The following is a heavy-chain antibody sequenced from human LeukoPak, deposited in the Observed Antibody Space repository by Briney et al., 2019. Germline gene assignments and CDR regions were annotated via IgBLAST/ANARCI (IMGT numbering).Heavy chain of an antibody. CDR1: GGSFSGYY. CDR3: ARELRFLQDI. CDR2: IKHSGST. D-gene: IGHD3-3*01. Sequence: PSETLSLTCAVYGGSFSGYYWSWIRQPPGKGLEWIGEIKHSGSTNYNPSLKSRVTISVDTSKNQFSLKLSSVTAADTAVYYCARELRFLQDIWGQGTMVTVSS. J-gene: IGHJ3*02. V-gene: IGHV4-34*01.